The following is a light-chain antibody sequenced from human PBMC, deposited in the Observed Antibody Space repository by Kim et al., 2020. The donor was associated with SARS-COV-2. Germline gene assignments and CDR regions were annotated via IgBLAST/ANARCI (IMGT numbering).Light chain of an antibody. V-gene: IGLV3-19*01. CDR1: SLRSYY. CDR3: NSRDSSGNHV. J-gene: IGLJ2*01. CDR2: GKN. Sequence: SSELTQDPAVSVALGQTVRITCQGDSLRSYYASWYQQKPGQAPVLVIYGKNNRPSGIPDRFSGSSSRNTASLTITGAQADDEADYYCNSRDSSGNHVFGG.